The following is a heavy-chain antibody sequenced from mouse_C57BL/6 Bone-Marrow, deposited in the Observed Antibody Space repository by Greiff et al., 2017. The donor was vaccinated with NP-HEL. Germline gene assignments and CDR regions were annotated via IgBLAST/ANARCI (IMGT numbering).Heavy chain of an antibody. J-gene: IGHJ4*01. CDR2: ISNGGGST. V-gene: IGHV5-12*01. D-gene: IGHD1-1*01. CDR3: AGITTVVAGAMDD. Sequence: EVQVVESGGGLVQPGGSLKLSCAASGFTFSDYYMYWVRQTPEKRLEWVAYISNGGGSTYYPDTVKGRFTISRDNAKNTLYLQMSRLKSEDTAMYYCAGITTVVAGAMDDWGQGTSVTVSS. CDR1: GFTFSDYY.